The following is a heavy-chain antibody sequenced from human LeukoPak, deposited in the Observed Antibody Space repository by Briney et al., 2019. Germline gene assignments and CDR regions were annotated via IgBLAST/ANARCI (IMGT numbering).Heavy chain of an antibody. CDR3: AKDIWGSTSCFDY. D-gene: IGHD2-2*01. Sequence: GDSLRLSCAASGFTFTKYWMTWVRQAPGKGLEWVGNIKQDGSDKNYMDSVKGRFTISRDNTKNSLYLQMNSLRAEDTALYYCAKDIWGSTSCFDYWGQGTLVTVSS. J-gene: IGHJ4*02. CDR2: IKQDGSDK. CDR1: GFTFTKYW. V-gene: IGHV3-7*03.